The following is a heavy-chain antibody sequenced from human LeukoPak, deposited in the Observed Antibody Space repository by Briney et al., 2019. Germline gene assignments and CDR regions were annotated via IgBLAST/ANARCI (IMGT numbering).Heavy chain of an antibody. J-gene: IGHJ6*03. CDR3: ARVRNWNYGYYYYYMDV. CDR2: IYYSGST. CDR1: GGSISSYY. V-gene: IGHV4-59*01. Sequence: SETLSLTCSVSGGSISSYYWSWIRQPPGKGLEWIGYIYYSGSTNYNPSLKSRVTISVDTSKNQFSLKLNSVTAADTAVYYCARVRNWNYGYYYYYMDVWGKGTTVTVSS. D-gene: IGHD1-7*01.